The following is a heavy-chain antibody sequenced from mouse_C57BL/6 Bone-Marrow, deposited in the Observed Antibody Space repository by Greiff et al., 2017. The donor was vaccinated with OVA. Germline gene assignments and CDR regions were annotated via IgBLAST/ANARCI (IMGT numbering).Heavy chain of an antibody. D-gene: IGHD1-1*01. CDR2: INPYNGGT. V-gene: IGHV1-19*01. CDR1: GYTFTDYY. Sequence: VQLQQSGPVLVKPGASVKMSCKASGYTFTDYYMNWVKQSHGKSLEWIGVINPYNGGTSYNQKFKGKATLTVDKSSSTAYMALNSLTSEDSAVYYCARGDYYDGAMDYWGQGTSVTVSS. J-gene: IGHJ4*01. CDR3: ARGDYYDGAMDY.